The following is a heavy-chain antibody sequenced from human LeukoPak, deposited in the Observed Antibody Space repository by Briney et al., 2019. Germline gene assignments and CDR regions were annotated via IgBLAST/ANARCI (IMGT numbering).Heavy chain of an antibody. CDR3: ARDHPSSSLYYYGSGSHDAFDI. CDR2: ISGSGGST. Sequence: GGSLRLSCAASGVTFCSYAMSWGRRAPGEGLEGGLAISGSGGSTYYADSVKGGFAISRDNSKNTLYLQMHSLRAEDTAVYYCARDHPSSSLYYYGSGSHDAFDIWGQGTMVTVSS. J-gene: IGHJ3*02. V-gene: IGHV3-23*01. D-gene: IGHD3-10*01. CDR1: GVTFCSYA.